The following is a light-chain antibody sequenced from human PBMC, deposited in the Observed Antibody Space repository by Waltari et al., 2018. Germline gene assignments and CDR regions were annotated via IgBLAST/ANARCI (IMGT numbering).Light chain of an antibody. J-gene: IGLJ3*02. V-gene: IGLV2-23*02. CDR2: ELN. CDR3: CSYAGSNTLWV. Sequence: SALTQPAPVSGSPGQSITISCTGTSSDGGSFDLVPWYQKYTRKAPKVILYELNKRPSETSNRFSGSKSGNTASLTISGLQAEDEADYYCCSYAGSNTLWVFGGGTKLTVL. CDR1: SSDGGSFDL.